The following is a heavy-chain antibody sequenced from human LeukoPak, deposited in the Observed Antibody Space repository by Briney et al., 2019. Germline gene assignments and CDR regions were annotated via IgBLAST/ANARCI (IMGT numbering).Heavy chain of an antibody. CDR1: GSTFSSYG. Sequence: GGSLRLSCAASGSTFSSYGMHWVRQAPGKGLEWVAVISYDGSNKYYADSVKGRFTISRDNSKNTLYLQMNSLRAEDTAVYYCAKYDSSGYYYRYDAFDIWGQGTMVTVSS. CDR3: AKYDSSGYYYRYDAFDI. D-gene: IGHD3-22*01. CDR2: ISYDGSNK. V-gene: IGHV3-30*18. J-gene: IGHJ3*02.